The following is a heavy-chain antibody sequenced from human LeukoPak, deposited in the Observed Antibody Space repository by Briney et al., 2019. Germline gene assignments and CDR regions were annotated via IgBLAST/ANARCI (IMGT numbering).Heavy chain of an antibody. J-gene: IGHJ2*01. CDR3: ARIVDPRGAWYFDL. V-gene: IGHV1-18*01. D-gene: IGHD3-22*01. CDR1: GYTFTSYG. Sequence: AASVKVSCKASGYTFTSYGISWVRQAPGQGLEWMGWISAYNGNTNYAQKLQGRVTMTTDTSTSTAYMELRSLRSDDTAVYYCARIVDPRGAWYFDLWGRGTLVTVSS. CDR2: ISAYNGNT.